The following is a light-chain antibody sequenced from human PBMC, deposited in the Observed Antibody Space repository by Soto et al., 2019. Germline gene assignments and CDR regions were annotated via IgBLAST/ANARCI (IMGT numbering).Light chain of an antibody. V-gene: IGKV3-20*01. CDR1: QSVSSN. J-gene: IGKJ1*01. CDR2: GAS. Sequence: EIVMTQSPATLSVSPWERATLSCRASQSVSSNLACYQQKPGQAPRLLIYGASSRATGIPDRFSGSGSGTDLTLTISRLEPEDFAVYYCQQYGSSPETFGQGTKVDIK. CDR3: QQYGSSPET.